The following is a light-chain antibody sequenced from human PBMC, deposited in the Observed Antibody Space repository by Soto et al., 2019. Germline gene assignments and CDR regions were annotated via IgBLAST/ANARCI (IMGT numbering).Light chain of an antibody. CDR1: SSDVGGYNY. J-gene: IGLJ1*01. CDR3: SSYTSSSTPLYV. Sequence: QSALTQPAAGSGAPGQAITISGTGASSDVGGYNYVSWYQQHPGKAPKLMIYDVSNRPSGVSNRFSGSKSGNTASLTISGLQAEDEADYYGSSYTSSSTPLYVFGTGTKVTVL. V-gene: IGLV2-14*01. CDR2: DVS.